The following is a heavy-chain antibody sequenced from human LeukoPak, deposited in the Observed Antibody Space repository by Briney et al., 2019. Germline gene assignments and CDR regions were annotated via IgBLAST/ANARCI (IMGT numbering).Heavy chain of an antibody. J-gene: IGHJ4*02. D-gene: IGHD5-24*01. Sequence: EWMGWINPNSGGTNYAQKFQGRVTMTRDTSISTAYMELSRLRSDDTAVYYCARDLQAAGDYWGQGTLVTVSS. CDR3: ARDLQAAGDY. V-gene: IGHV1-2*02. CDR2: INPNSGGT.